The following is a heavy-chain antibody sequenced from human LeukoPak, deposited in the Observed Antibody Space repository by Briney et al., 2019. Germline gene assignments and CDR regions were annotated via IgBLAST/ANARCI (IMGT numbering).Heavy chain of an antibody. V-gene: IGHV3-23*01. CDR1: GFTFSSYA. J-gene: IGHJ4*02. CDR2: ISGSGGST. CDR3: AKAGALIAAAGKYY. D-gene: IGHD6-13*01. Sequence: GGSLRLSCAASGFTFSSYAMSWVRQAPGKGLEWVSAISGSGGSTYYADSVKGRFTISRDNSKNTLYLQMNSLRAEDTAVYYCAKAGALIAAAGKYYWGQGTLVTVSP.